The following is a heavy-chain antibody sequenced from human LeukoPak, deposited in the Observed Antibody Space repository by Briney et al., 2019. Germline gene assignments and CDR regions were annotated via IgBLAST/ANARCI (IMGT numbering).Heavy chain of an antibody. CDR2: IIPIFGTA. CDR3: ARDNSDLSVFWSGYYTGYFDY. J-gene: IGHJ4*02. D-gene: IGHD3-3*01. CDR1: GGTFSSYA. V-gene: IGHV1-69*13. Sequence: ASVNVSCKASGGTFSSYAISWVRQAPGQGLEWMGGIIPIFGTANYAQKFQGRVTITADESTSTAYMELSSLRSEDTAVYYCARDNSDLSVFWSGYYTGYFDYWGQGTLVTVSS.